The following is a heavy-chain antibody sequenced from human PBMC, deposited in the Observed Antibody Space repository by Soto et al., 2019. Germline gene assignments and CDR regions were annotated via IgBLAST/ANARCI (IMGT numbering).Heavy chain of an antibody. D-gene: IGHD6-13*01. V-gene: IGHV1-69*13. CDR2: IIPIFGTA. CDR3: ARDGGSSWYYFDY. CDR1: GGTFSSYA. Sequence: AVKVPCKASGGTFSSYASSWVQQDPGQGLEWMGGIIPIFGTANYAQKFQGRVTITADESTSTAYMELSSLRSEDTAVYYCARDGGSSWYYFDYWGQGTLVTVSS. J-gene: IGHJ4*02.